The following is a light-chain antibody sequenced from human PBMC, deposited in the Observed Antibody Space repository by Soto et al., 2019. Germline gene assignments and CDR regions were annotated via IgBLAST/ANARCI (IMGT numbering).Light chain of an antibody. CDR3: QQYNNWPRA. J-gene: IGKJ3*01. Sequence: EIVMTQSPATLSVSPGERATLSCRASQSVSSNLAWYQHKPGQAPRLLMYDAYTRATGIPARFSGSGSGTEFTLTISSLQSEDFAVYYCQQYNNWPRAFGPGTKVDIK. CDR2: DAY. CDR1: QSVSSN. V-gene: IGKV3-15*01.